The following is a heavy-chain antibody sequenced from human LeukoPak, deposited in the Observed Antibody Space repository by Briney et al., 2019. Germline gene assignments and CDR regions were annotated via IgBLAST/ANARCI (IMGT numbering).Heavy chain of an antibody. Sequence: PSETLSLTCTVSGCSISSGSYYWSWIRQPAGKGLEWIGRIYTSGSTNYNPSLKSRVTISVDTSKNQFSLKLSSVTAADTAVYYCAREYSSSSAYYYYYMDVWGKGTTVTVSS. CDR1: GCSISSGSYY. CDR2: IYTSGST. J-gene: IGHJ6*03. CDR3: AREYSSSSAYYYYYMDV. D-gene: IGHD6-6*01. V-gene: IGHV4-61*02.